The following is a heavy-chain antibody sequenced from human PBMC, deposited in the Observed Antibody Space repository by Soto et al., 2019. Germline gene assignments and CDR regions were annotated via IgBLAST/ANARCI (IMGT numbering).Heavy chain of an antibody. CDR3: ARSIVVVTALDY. CDR1: GYTFTSYG. J-gene: IGHJ4*02. V-gene: IGHV1-3*01. CDR2: INAGNGNT. D-gene: IGHD2-21*02. Sequence: ASVKVSCKASGYTFTSYGMNWVRQAPGQRLEWMGWINAGNGNTRFSQKFQARVTITRDTSATTAYMELSSLTSEDTAVYYCARSIVVVTALDYWGQGTLVTVSS.